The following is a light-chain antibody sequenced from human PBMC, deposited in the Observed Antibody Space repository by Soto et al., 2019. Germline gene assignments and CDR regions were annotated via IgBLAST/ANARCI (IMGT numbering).Light chain of an antibody. V-gene: IGKV3-20*01. CDR3: QQYGTWT. J-gene: IGKJ1*01. CDR1: QSVSSSS. Sequence: EIVLAQSPGTLSLSPGERATLSCKTSQSVSSSSLALYQQKPGQAPRLLIYGASSRATGIPDRFSGSGSGTDFTLTISRLEPEDFAVYYCQQYGTWTFGQGTKVDIK. CDR2: GAS.